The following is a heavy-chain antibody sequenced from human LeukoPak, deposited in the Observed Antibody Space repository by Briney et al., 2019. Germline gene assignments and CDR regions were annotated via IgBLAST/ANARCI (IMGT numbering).Heavy chain of an antibody. J-gene: IGHJ4*02. D-gene: IGHD5-24*01. CDR3: ARETRRWLPTGY. V-gene: IGHV4-61*02. CDR2: IYTSGST. CDR1: GGSISSGGYY. Sequence: SETLSLTCTVSGGSISSGGYYWSWIRQPAGKGLEWIGRIYTSGSTNYNPSLKSRVTISVDTSKNQFSLKLSSVTAADTAVYYCARETRRWLPTGYWGQGTLVTVSS.